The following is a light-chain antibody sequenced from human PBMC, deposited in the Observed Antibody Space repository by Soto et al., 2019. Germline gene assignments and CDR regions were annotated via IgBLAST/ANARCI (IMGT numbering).Light chain of an antibody. J-gene: IGKJ1*01. Sequence: DIQMTQSPSTMSASLGERAPIFCRASQSIRNWLAWYQQKPGKVPKLLIYDASSLASVVPSRFSGSGSGTEFTLTISSLQPDDFASFYCQEYNSYTWTFGQGTKVDIK. CDR1: QSIRNW. CDR3: QEYNSYTWT. V-gene: IGKV1-5*02. CDR2: DAS.